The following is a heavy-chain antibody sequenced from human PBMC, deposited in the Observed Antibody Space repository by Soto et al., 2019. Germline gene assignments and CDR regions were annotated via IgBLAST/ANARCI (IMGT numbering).Heavy chain of an antibody. CDR3: ATGVLVPAASGY. CDR2: ISAYNGNT. CDR1: GYTFTSYG. D-gene: IGHD2-2*01. J-gene: IGHJ4*02. Sequence: ASVKVSCKASGYTFTSYGISWVRQAPGQGLEWMGWISAYNGNTNYAQKLQGRVTMTRNTSISTAYMELSSLRSEDTAVYYCATGVLVPAASGYWGQGTLVPVSP. V-gene: IGHV1-18*01.